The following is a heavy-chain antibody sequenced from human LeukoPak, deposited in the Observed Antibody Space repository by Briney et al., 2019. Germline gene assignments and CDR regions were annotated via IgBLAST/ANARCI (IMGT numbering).Heavy chain of an antibody. D-gene: IGHD3-3*01. CDR3: ARAKDFDFWSGYYIFDY. V-gene: IGHV4-61*02. J-gene: IGHJ4*02. CDR1: GGSISSGSYY. Sequence: SSQTLSLTCTVSGGSISSGSYYWSWIRQPAGKGLEWIGRINTSGSTNYNPSLKSRVTISVDTSKNQFSLKLSSVTAADTAVYYCARAKDFDFWSGYYIFDYWGQGTLVTVSS. CDR2: INTSGST.